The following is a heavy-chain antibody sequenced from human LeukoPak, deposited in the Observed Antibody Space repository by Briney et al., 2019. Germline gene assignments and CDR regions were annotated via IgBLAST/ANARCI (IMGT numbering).Heavy chain of an antibody. J-gene: IGHJ4*02. V-gene: IGHV3-21*01. CDR2: ISSSSSYI. CDR1: GFTFSSYS. CDR3: ARLNSIAGGLDY. Sequence: GGSLRLSCAASGFTFSSYSINWVRQAPGKGLEWVSSISSSSSYIYYADSVKGRFTISRDNAKNSLYLQMNSLRAEDTAVYYCARLNSIAGGLDYWGQGTLVTVSS. D-gene: IGHD6-6*01.